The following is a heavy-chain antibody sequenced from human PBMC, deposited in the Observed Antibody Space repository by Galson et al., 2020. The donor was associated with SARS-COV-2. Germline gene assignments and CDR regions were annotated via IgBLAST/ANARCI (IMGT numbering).Heavy chain of an antibody. CDR2: INQVGSEI. V-gene: IGHV3-7*03. CDR1: GFIFRDYW. D-gene: IGHD6-19*01. Sequence: GGSLRLSCEASGFIFRDYWMNWVRQAPGKGLEWVANINQVGSEIYYMDSVKGRFTISRDNAKNSMYLQMNSLRDEDTAVYYCARDPYSSGWDGDLDNWGQGTLVTVSS. CDR3: ARDPYSSGWDGDLDN. J-gene: IGHJ4*02.